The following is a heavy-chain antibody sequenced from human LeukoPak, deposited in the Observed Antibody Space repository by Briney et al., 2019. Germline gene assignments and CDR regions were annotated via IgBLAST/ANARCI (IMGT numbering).Heavy chain of an antibody. Sequence: LETLSLTCTVSGDSIRSYYWSWIRQPPGKGLECIGNIHYSGSTKYNPSLKSRVTISVDTSKNQFSLRVTTLTAADTAVYYCARLGALHDAFDVWGQGTLVTVPS. J-gene: IGHJ3*01. CDR3: ARLGALHDAFDV. V-gene: IGHV4-59*12. D-gene: IGHD3-16*01. CDR1: GDSIRSYY. CDR2: IHYSGST.